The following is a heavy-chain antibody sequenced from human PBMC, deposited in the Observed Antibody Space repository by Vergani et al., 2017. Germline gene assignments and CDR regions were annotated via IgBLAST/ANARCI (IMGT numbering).Heavy chain of an antibody. CDR3: ARVSPGDNSGWEPFDY. V-gene: IGHV1-69*02. D-gene: IGHD6-19*01. Sequence: QVHLEQSGTEVKKPGSSVKVSCKVSGDIFNNYTVTWVRQAPGQGLEWMGRIIPISPLATSAQKFQDRVKITGDTSTNTVYMEMNNLRSEDTAVYYCARVSPGDNSGWEPFDYWGQGTLVTVSS. J-gene: IGHJ4*02. CDR1: GDIFNNYT. CDR2: IIPISPLA.